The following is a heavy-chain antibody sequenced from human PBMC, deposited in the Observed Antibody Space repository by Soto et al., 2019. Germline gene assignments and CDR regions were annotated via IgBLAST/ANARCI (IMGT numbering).Heavy chain of an antibody. CDR2: ISGSGGST. Sequence: WGSLRLSCAASGFTFSSYAMSWVRQARGKGLEWVSDISGSGGSTYYADSVKGRFTISRDNYKNTLYLQMNSLRAEDTAVYYCAKDVHCWSGSQGVDAFDIGGQGTMVTLSS. J-gene: IGHJ3*02. CDR3: AKDVHCWSGSQGVDAFDI. D-gene: IGHD3-3*02. CDR1: GFTFSSYA. V-gene: IGHV3-23*01.